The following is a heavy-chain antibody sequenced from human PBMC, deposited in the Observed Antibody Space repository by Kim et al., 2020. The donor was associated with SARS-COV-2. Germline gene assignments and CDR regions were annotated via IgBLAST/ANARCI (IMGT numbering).Heavy chain of an antibody. CDR3: SVVGYYYGMDV. CDR2: ISSSSSTI. V-gene: IGHV3-48*04. J-gene: IGHJ6*02. Sequence: GGSLRLSCAASGFTFSSYSMNWVRQAPGKGLEWVSYISSSSSTIYYADSVKGRFTISRDNAKNSLYLQMNSLRAEDTAVYYCSVVGYYYGMDVWGQGTTVTVSS. CDR1: GFTFSSYS. D-gene: IGHD2-21*01.